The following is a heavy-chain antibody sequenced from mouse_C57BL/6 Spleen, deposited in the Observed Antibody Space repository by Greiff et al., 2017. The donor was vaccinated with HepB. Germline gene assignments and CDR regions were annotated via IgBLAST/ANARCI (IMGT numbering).Heavy chain of an antibody. J-gene: IGHJ4*01. Sequence: QVQLQQPGAELVKPGASVKLSCKASGYTFTSYWMHWVKQRPGQGLEWIGMIHPNSGSTNYNEKCKSKATLTVDKSSSTAYMQLSSLTSEDSAVYCCEREPLITAVGATRAMDYWGQGTSVTVSS. CDR1: GYTFTSYW. CDR3: EREPLITAVGATRAMDY. CDR2: IHPNSGST. D-gene: IGHD1-1*01. V-gene: IGHV1-64*01.